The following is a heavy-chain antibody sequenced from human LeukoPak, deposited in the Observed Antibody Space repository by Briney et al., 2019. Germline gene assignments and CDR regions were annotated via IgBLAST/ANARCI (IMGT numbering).Heavy chain of an antibody. V-gene: IGHV5-51*01. CDR3: ARHLFGDYPKGPYAMDV. J-gene: IGHJ6*02. CDR1: AYTFTNYW. Sequence: GESLKISCKASAYTFTNYWIGWVRQMPGKGLERMGIIYPGDSDARYSPSFQGKVTISADKSISAAYLQWSSLKASDTAMYYCARHLFGDYPKGPYAMDVWGQGTTVTVSS. CDR2: IYPGDSDA. D-gene: IGHD4-17*01.